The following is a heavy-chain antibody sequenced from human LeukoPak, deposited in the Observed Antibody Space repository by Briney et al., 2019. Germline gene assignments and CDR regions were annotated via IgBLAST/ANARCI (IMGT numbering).Heavy chain of an antibody. J-gene: IGHJ4*02. D-gene: IGHD2-2*01. CDR1: GFTFSTYG. Sequence: GGSLRLSCAASGFTFSTYGMHWFRQAPGKGLEWVAFIRYDGSNKYYADSVKGRFTISRDNSKSTLYLQMNSLRAEDTAVYYCARYHCSSTSCYSEVSFDYWGQGTLVTVSS. CDR2: IRYDGSNK. CDR3: ARYHCSSTSCYSEVSFDY. V-gene: IGHV3-30*02.